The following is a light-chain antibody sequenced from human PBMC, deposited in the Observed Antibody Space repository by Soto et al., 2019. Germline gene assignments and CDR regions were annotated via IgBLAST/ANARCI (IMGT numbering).Light chain of an antibody. Sequence: QSVLTQPPSSSGTPGQRVASSCSGGSSDIVANPVNWYLHLPGAAPKLLIYRDNQRPSGVPDRFSGSKSGTSASLTISGLQSEDEADYFCSAWDDNIYGPVFGGGTKLTVL. CDR3: SAWDDNIYGPV. J-gene: IGLJ2*01. V-gene: IGLV1-44*01. CDR1: SSDIVANP. CDR2: RDN.